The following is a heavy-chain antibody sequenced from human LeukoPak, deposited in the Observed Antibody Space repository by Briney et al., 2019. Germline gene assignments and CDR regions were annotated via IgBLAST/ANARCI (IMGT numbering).Heavy chain of an antibody. V-gene: IGHV3-7*01. CDR1: GFTFSSYG. CDR3: ARDPDEGY. J-gene: IGHJ4*02. Sequence: GGSLRLSCAASGFTFSSYGMSWVRQAPGKGLEWVANIKQDGSEKYYVDSVKGRFTISRDNAKNSLYLQMNSLRAEDTAVYYCARDPDEGYWGQGTLVTVSS. CDR2: IKQDGSEK.